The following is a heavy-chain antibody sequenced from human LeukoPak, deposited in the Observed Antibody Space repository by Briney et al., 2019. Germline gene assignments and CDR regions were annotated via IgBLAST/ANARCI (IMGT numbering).Heavy chain of an antibody. V-gene: IGHV3-48*01. CDR2: ISSSSSTI. CDR1: GFTFSSYS. J-gene: IGHJ4*02. D-gene: IGHD3-16*01. CDR3: ATEHWGPNS. Sequence: GGSLRLSCAASGFTFSSYSMNWVRQAPGKGLEWVSYISSSSSTIYYADSVKGRFTISRDNAKNSLYLQMSSLRGEDTALYYCATEHWGPNSWGQGTLVTVSS.